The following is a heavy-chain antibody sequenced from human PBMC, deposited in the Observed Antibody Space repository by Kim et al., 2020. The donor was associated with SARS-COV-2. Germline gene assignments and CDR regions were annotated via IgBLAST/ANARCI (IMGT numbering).Heavy chain of an antibody. CDR1: GFTFDDYA. D-gene: IGHD2-21*02. Sequence: GGSLRLSCAASGFTFDDYAMHWVRQAPGKGLEWVSLISGDGGSTYSADSVKGRFTICRDNSKNTVYLQMNSLRTEDTALYYCAKNVVVTNYYYYGMDVWGQGTTVTVSS. J-gene: IGHJ6*02. CDR3: AKNVVVTNYYYYGMDV. CDR2: ISGDGGST. V-gene: IGHV3-43*02.